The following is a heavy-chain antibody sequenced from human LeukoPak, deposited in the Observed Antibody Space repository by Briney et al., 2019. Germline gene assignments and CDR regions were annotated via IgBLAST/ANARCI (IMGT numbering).Heavy chain of an antibody. J-gene: IGHJ6*03. D-gene: IGHD4-11*01. CDR2: INHSGST. Sequence: PSETLSLTCAVYGGSFSGYYWSWTRQPPGKGLEWIGEINHSGSTNYNPSLKSRVTISVDTSKNQFSLKLSSVTAADTAVYYCARGSGRLQYYYYYYMDVWGKGTTVTVSS. CDR3: ARGSGRLQYYYYYYMDV. CDR1: GGSFSGYY. V-gene: IGHV4-34*01.